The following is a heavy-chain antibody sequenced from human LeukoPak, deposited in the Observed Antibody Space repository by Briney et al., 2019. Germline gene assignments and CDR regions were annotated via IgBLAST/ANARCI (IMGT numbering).Heavy chain of an antibody. D-gene: IGHD3-16*02. V-gene: IGHV4-30-4*01. Sequence: PSETLSLTCTVSGGSISSGDYYWSWIRQPPGKGLEWIGYIYYSGSTYYNPSLKSRVTISVDTSKNQFSLKLSSVTAADTAVYYCASSGVIDYFDYWGQGTLVTVSS. CDR1: GGSISSGDYY. CDR2: IYYSGST. J-gene: IGHJ4*02. CDR3: ASSGVIDYFDY.